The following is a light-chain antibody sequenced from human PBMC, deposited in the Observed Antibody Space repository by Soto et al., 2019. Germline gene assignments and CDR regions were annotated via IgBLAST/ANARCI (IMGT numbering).Light chain of an antibody. CDR3: QQYGGSPPYT. V-gene: IGKV3-20*01. Sequence: EIVLTQSPGTLSLSPGERATLSCRASQSVSSIYLAWYQQKPGQAPRLLIYRASSRATGIRDRFSGSGSGTDFTLTISRLEPEDFAVYYCQQYGGSPPYTFGQGTKLEIK. J-gene: IGKJ2*01. CDR2: RAS. CDR1: QSVSSIY.